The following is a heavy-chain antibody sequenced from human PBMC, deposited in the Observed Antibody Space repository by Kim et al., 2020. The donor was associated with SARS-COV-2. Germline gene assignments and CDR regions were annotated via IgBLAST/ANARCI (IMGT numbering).Heavy chain of an antibody. CDR3: ARDHRYCSSTSCYAFDI. CDR2: IYYSGST. D-gene: IGHD2-2*01. CDR1: GGSISSGGYY. Sequence: SETLSLTCTVSGGSISSGGYYWSWIRQHPGKGLEWIGYIYYSGSTYYNPSLKSRVTISVDTSKNQFSLKLSSVTAADTAVYYCARDHRYCSSTSCYAFDIWGQGTMVTVSS. J-gene: IGHJ3*02. V-gene: IGHV4-31*03.